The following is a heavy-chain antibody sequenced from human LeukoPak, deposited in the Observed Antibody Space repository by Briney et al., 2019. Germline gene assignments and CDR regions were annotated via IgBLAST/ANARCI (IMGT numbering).Heavy chain of an antibody. D-gene: IGHD5-18*01. Sequence: GGSLRLSCAASGFTFSSYEMNWVRQAPGKGLEWVSYISSSGSTIYYADSVKGRFTISRDNAKNSLYLQMNSLRAEDTAVYYCARASWTQLWFAWDYWGQGTLVTVSS. CDR2: ISSSGSTI. V-gene: IGHV3-48*03. J-gene: IGHJ4*02. CDR1: GFTFSSYE. CDR3: ARASWTQLWFAWDY.